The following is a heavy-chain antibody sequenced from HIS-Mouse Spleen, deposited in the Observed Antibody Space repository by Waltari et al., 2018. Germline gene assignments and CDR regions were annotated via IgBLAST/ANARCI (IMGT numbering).Heavy chain of an antibody. V-gene: IGHV3-48*01. D-gene: IGHD6-13*01. CDR1: GFTFSSYS. J-gene: IGHJ4*02. Sequence: EVQLVESGGGLVQPGGSLRLSCAASGFTFSSYSMNWVRQAPGKGLEWVSYISSSSSTIKYAESVKGRLTIARDKAKNSLYLQMNSLRAEDTAVYYCARDAAPRIAAAGGYFDYWGQGTLVTVSS. CDR2: ISSSSSTI. CDR3: ARDAAPRIAAAGGYFDY.